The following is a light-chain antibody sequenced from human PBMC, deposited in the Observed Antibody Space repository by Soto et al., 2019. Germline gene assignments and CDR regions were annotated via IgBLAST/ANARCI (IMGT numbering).Light chain of an antibody. CDR3: QQYSNWPPYT. J-gene: IGKJ2*01. V-gene: IGKV3-15*01. CDR1: QSVSSN. Sequence: EIVMTQSPATLSVSPGERATLSCRASQSVSSNLAWYQQKPGQAPRLLIYGASTRATGIPARFSGSRSGTEFTLTISSLQSEDFAVYYCQQYSNWPPYTFGQGTKLEIE. CDR2: GAS.